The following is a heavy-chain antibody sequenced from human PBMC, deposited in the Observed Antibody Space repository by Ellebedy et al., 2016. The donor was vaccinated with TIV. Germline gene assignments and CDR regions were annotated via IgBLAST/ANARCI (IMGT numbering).Heavy chain of an antibody. Sequence: GESLKISCAATGFTVSSNYMSWVRQAPGKGLECVSIIYSGGSTYYADSVKDRFTISRDNSKNTLYLQMNSLRAEDTAVYYCAKDRAYSRSRWFDPWGQGTLVTVSS. CDR1: GFTVSSNY. J-gene: IGHJ5*02. D-gene: IGHD3-16*01. CDR2: IYSGGST. CDR3: AKDRAYSRSRWFDP. V-gene: IGHV3-53*01.